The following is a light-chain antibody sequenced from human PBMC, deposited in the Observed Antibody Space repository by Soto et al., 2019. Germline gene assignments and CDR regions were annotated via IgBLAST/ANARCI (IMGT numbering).Light chain of an antibody. J-gene: IGKJ1*01. Sequence: DIQMTQSPSTLSASVGDRVTITCRASQYISSWLAWYQQKAGKAPKLLIYKASSLESGVPSRFSGSGSGTEFTLTISSLQPDDFATYYCQQYNTYPRTFGQGTKVEIK. CDR1: QYISSW. CDR2: KAS. V-gene: IGKV1-5*03. CDR3: QQYNTYPRT.